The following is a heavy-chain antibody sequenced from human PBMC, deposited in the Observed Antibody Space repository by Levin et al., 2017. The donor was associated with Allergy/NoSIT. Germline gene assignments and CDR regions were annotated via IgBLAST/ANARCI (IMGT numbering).Heavy chain of an antibody. D-gene: IGHD5-18*01. J-gene: IGHJ3*01. V-gene: IGHV3-53*01. CDR2: LYAGGNT. Sequence: PGGSLRLSCAASGVSVNSNYMSWVRQAPGKGLEWVSVLYAGGNTYYTDSVKGRFTISRDNSKNTLYLQMTSLRAEDTATYYCAIYSYGSLDFWGQGTMVTVSS. CDR3: AIYSYGSLDF. CDR1: GVSVNSNY.